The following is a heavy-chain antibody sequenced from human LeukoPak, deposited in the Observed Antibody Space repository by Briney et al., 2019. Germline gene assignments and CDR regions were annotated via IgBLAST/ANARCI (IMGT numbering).Heavy chain of an antibody. D-gene: IGHD3-22*01. V-gene: IGHV3-43*02. CDR1: GFTFDDYA. CDR2: ISGDGGST. CDR3: AKDGTSVRYYYDSSGYSDY. Sequence: GGSLRLSCAASGFTFDDYAMHWARQAPGQGLEWVSLISGDGGSTYYADSVKGRFTISRDNSKNSLYLQMNSLRTEDTALYYCAKDGTSVRYYYDSSGYSDYWGQGTLVTVSS. J-gene: IGHJ4*02.